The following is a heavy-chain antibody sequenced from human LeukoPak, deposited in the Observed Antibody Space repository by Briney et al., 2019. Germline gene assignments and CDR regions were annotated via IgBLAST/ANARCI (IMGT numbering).Heavy chain of an antibody. Sequence: SQTLSLTCTVSGGSISSGDYYWSWIRQPPGKGLEWIGYIYYSGSTYYNPSLKSRVTISVDTSKNQFSLKLSSVTAAYTAVYYCPRSQLLYVAWFAPGGQGPLVTVSS. V-gene: IGHV4-30-4*08. J-gene: IGHJ5*02. D-gene: IGHD2-2*02. CDR1: GGSISSGDYY. CDR2: IYYSGST. CDR3: PRSQLLYVAWFAP.